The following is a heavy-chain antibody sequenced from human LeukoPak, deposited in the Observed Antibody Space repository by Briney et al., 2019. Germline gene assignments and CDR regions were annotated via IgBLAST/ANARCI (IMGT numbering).Heavy chain of an antibody. J-gene: IGHJ3*02. CDR1: GGSISSYY. D-gene: IGHD3-3*01. V-gene: IGHV4-4*07. Sequence: SETLSLTCTVSGGSISSYYWSWIRQPAGKGLEWIGRIYTSGSTNYNPSLKSRVTMSVDTSKNQFSLKLSSVTAADTAVYYCARVHDFWSGYYKGHAFDIWGQGTMVTVSS. CDR2: IYTSGST. CDR3: ARVHDFWSGYYKGHAFDI.